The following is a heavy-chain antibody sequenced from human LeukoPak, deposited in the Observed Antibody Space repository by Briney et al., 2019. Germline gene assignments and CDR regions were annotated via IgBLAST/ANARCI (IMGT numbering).Heavy chain of an antibody. CDR3: ARSPYGDYARYDFDY. CDR2: IYSGGST. CDR1: GFTVSSNY. D-gene: IGHD4-17*01. J-gene: IGHJ4*02. Sequence: GGSLRLSCAASGFTVSSNYMSWVRQAPGKGLEWVSVIYSGGSTYYADSVKGRFTISRDNSKNTLYLQMNSLRAEDTAVYYCARSPYGDYARYDFDYWGQGTLVTVPS. V-gene: IGHV3-66*01.